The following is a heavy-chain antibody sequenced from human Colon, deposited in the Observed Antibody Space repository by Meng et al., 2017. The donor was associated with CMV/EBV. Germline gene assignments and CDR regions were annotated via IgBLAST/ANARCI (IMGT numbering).Heavy chain of an antibody. CDR3: ASFDDSSGYDY. Sequence: SETLSLTCNVSGGSVTNNLYSWSWIRQPPGKGLEWIGYIYYSGSTKYNPSLKSRVTISVDTSKNQFSLKLSSVTAADTAVYYCASFDDSSGYDYWGQGTLVTVSS. D-gene: IGHD3-22*01. V-gene: IGHV4-61*01. CDR2: IYYSGST. J-gene: IGHJ4*02. CDR1: GGSVTNNLYS.